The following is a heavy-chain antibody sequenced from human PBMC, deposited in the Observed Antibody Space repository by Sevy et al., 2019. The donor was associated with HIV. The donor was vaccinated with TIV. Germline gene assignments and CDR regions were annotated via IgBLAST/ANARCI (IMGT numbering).Heavy chain of an antibody. V-gene: IGHV3-23*01. CDR2: ISGRGGSGDKT. D-gene: IGHD3-22*01. CDR3: ARKYDSSGYFDY. Sequence: GGSLRLSCAASGFTFSNYAMNWVRQAPEKGLEWVSGISGRGGSGDKTNYADSVKGRFTISRDDSKNSLYLQLNSLRAEETAIYYCARKYDSSGYFDYWGQGTLVTVSS. CDR1: GFTFSNYA. J-gene: IGHJ4*02.